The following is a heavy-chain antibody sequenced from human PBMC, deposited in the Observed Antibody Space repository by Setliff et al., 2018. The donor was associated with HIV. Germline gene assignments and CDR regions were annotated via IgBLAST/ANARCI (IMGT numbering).Heavy chain of an antibody. CDR1: GFTFSTYA. D-gene: IGHD3-16*01. CDR2: IAGVGDIT. Sequence: PGGSLRLSCVASGFTFSTYAKNWVRQAPGKGLEWVSGIAGVGDITHFADSVKDRFTISRDNPRNTMYLQMNSLTTEDTAVYYCARDREAMITGFYFYFYMDVWGKGTTVTVSS. V-gene: IGHV3-23*01. J-gene: IGHJ6*03. CDR3: ARDREAMITGFYFYFYMDV.